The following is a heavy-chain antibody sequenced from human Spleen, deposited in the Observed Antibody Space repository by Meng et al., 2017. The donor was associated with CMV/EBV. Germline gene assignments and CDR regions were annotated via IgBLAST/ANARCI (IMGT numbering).Heavy chain of an antibody. CDR2: ICYSGST. CDR3: YYYDSSGFDY. V-gene: IGHV4-39*07. J-gene: IGHJ4*02. Sequence: SETLSLTCTVSGGSISSSSYYWGWIRQPPGKGLEWIGSICYSGSTYYNPSLKSRVTISVDTSKNQFSLKLSSVTAADTAVYYCYYYDSSGFDYWGQGTLVTVSS. CDR1: GGSISSSSYY. D-gene: IGHD3-22*01.